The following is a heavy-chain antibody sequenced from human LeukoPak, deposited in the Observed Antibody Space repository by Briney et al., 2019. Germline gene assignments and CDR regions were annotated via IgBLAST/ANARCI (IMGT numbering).Heavy chain of an antibody. CDR1: GFTFSSYA. V-gene: IGHV3-30-3*01. J-gene: IGHJ4*02. CDR3: ARSRLVAAAQDAPLDY. Sequence: GRALRLSCAASGFTFSSYAMHWVRQAPGKGLEWVAVISYDGSNKYYADSVKGRFTISRDNSKNTLYLQMNSLRAEDTAVYYCARSRLVAAAQDAPLDYWGQGTLVTVSS. CDR2: ISYDGSNK. D-gene: IGHD6-13*01.